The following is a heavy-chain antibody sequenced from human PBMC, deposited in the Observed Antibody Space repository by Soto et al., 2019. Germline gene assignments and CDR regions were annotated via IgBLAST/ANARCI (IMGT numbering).Heavy chain of an antibody. Sequence: TLSLTCTVSGGSISSGGYYWSWIRQHPGRGLEWIGYIYYSGSTYYNPSLKSRVTISVDTSKNQFSLKLSSVTAADTAVYYCARDKITGLFDYWGQGTLVTVSS. V-gene: IGHV4-31*03. CDR1: GGSISSGGYY. CDR2: IYYSGST. D-gene: IGHD2-8*02. J-gene: IGHJ4*02. CDR3: ARDKITGLFDY.